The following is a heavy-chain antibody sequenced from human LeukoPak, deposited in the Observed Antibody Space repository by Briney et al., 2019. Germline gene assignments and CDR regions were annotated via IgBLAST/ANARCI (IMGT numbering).Heavy chain of an antibody. CDR2: ISWNSGSI. D-gene: IGHD6-13*01. V-gene: IGHV3-9*01. CDR1: GFTFDDYA. Sequence: PGRSLRLSCAASGFTFDDYAMHWVRQAPGEGLEWVSGISWNSGSIGYADSVKGRFTISRDNAKNSLYLQMNSLRAEDTALYYCAKDIRAYSSSWYYFDYWGQGTLVTVSS. J-gene: IGHJ4*02. CDR3: AKDIRAYSSSWYYFDY.